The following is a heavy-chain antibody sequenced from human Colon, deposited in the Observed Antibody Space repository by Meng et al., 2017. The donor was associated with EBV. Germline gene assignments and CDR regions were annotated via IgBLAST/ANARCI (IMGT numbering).Heavy chain of an antibody. V-gene: IGHV4-4*02. J-gene: IGHJ4*02. Sequence: QVRRKEAGAGLVEPSGTLSLTCAVSGASISSNNWWSWVRQPPGKGLEWIGEIYHGGNTNYNPSLKSRVTISVDRSNDQFSLSLSSVTAADTAVYYCARGNAYNAPSFDYWGQGTLVTVSS. CDR1: GASISSNNW. CDR2: IYHGGNT. CDR3: ARGNAYNAPSFDY. D-gene: IGHD5-24*01.